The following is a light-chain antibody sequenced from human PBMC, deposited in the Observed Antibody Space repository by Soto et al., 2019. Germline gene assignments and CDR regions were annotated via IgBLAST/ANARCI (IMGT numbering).Light chain of an antibody. CDR3: SSYTSSSTFYV. V-gene: IGLV2-14*01. Sequence: QSAQTQPASVSGSPGQSITISCTGTSSDVGGYNYVSWYQQHPGKAPKLMIYDVSNRPSGISNRFSGSKSGNTASLTISGLQAEDEADYYCSSYTSSSTFYVFGTGTKLTVL. CDR2: DVS. CDR1: SSDVGGYNY. J-gene: IGLJ1*01.